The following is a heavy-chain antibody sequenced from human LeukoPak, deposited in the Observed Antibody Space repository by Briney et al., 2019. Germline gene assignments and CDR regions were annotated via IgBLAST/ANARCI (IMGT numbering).Heavy chain of an antibody. J-gene: IGHJ4*02. Sequence: SETLSLTCTVSGGSISSGGYYWSWIRQPPGKGLEWIGYIYYSGSTYYNPSLKSRVTISVETTKNQFSLKMSSVTAADTAVYYCARVGGKYSGYDLDYWGQGTLVTVSS. CDR3: ARVGGKYSGYDLDY. D-gene: IGHD5-12*01. V-gene: IGHV4-31*03. CDR2: IYYSGST. CDR1: GGSISSGGYY.